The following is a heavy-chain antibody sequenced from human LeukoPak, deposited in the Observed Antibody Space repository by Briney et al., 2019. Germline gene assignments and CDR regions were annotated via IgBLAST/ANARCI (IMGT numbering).Heavy chain of an antibody. CDR3: VKDRSGSYSFDY. J-gene: IGHJ4*02. D-gene: IGHD1-26*01. CDR1: GFTFSSYA. V-gene: IGHV3-64D*09. CDR2: ITANGDST. Sequence: GGSLRLSWSASGFTFSSYAMHWVRQAPGKGLEYVSSITANGDSTYCADSVKGTFTISRDNSKNTLYLQMSSLRAEDTAVYYCVKDRSGSYSFDYWGQGTLVTVSS.